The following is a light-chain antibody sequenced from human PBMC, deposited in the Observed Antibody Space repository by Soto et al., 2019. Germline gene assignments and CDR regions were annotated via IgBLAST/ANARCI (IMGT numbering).Light chain of an antibody. J-gene: IGLJ1*01. CDR3: SSYSISTAYL. CDR1: SSDVCGYDY. Sequence: QSVLAQPAPVSGSPGQSISISCTGTSSDVCGYDYVSWFQLHPGKAPKLMVFEVSNRPSGVSYRFSGSKSGNTASLTISGLQAEDEPVYFCSSYSISTAYLFGTGTKVTVL. CDR2: EVS. V-gene: IGLV2-14*01.